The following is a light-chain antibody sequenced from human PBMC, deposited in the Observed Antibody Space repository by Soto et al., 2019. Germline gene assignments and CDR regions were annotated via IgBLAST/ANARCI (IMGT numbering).Light chain of an antibody. V-gene: IGKV1-5*03. Sequence: DIQMTQSPSTLSASVGDRVTITCRASQNINDGLAWYQQKPGKAPNLLIYKASILESGVPSRFSGSRSGTEFTLTISSLQPDDFATYFCQSYDSYSYTFGQGTKLEI. CDR3: QSYDSYSYT. CDR1: QNINDG. J-gene: IGKJ2*01. CDR2: KAS.